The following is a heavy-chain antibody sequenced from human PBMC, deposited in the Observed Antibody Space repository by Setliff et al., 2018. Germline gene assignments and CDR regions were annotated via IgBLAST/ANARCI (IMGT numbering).Heavy chain of an antibody. V-gene: IGHV1-24*01. Sequence: ASVKVSCKVSGYTLTELSMHWVRQAPGKGLEWMGGFDPEDGETIYAQKFRGRVTVTRDTSASTVFMELSTLRSEDTAVYYCARETYDILTGYTYWYFDLWGRGTLVTVSS. CDR3: ARETYDILTGYTYWYFDL. CDR1: GYTLTELS. CDR2: FDPEDGET. D-gene: IGHD3-9*01. J-gene: IGHJ2*01.